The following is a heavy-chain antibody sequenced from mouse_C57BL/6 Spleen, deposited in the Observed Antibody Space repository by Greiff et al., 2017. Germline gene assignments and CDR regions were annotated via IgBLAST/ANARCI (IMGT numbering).Heavy chain of an antibody. J-gene: IGHJ1*03. V-gene: IGHV1-59*01. Sequence: QVQLQQPGAELVRPGTSVKLSCKASGYTFTSYWMHWVQQRPGQGLEWIGVIYPSDSYTNYNQKFKGKATLTVDTTSSTAYMQLSSLTSEDSAVYNCASYYSNSYWYFDVWGTGTTVTVSS. D-gene: IGHD2-5*01. CDR1: GYTFTSYW. CDR3: ASYYSNSYWYFDV. CDR2: IYPSDSYT.